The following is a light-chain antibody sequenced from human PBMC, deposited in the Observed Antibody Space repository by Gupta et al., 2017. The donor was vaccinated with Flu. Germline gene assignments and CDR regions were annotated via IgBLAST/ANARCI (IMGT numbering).Light chain of an antibody. CDR2: KVS. CDR1: QSLVHRNGNTY. V-gene: IGKV2-30*02. J-gene: IGKJ2*01. CDR3: MQGTCWPYA. Sequence: ISCRSSQSLVHRNGNTYLHWFQQRPGQSPRRLIYKVSNRDSGVPDRFSGSGSGTDFTLKISRVEADDVGVYYCMQGTCWPYAFGQGTKLEI.